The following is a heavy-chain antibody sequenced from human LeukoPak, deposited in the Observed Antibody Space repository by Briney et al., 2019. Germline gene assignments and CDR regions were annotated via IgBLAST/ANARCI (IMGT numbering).Heavy chain of an antibody. D-gene: IGHD4-23*01. Sequence: SETLSLTCIVSGGSISSISSNNYHWGWIRQPPGKGLEWIGSIYYSGSTYYNPSLKSRVTISVDTSKNQFSLKLSSVTAANTALYYCAREMGVVTAHGIDVWGQGTTVTVSS. CDR3: AREMGVVTAHGIDV. CDR2: IYYSGST. CDR1: GGSISSISSNNYH. V-gene: IGHV4-39*02. J-gene: IGHJ6*02.